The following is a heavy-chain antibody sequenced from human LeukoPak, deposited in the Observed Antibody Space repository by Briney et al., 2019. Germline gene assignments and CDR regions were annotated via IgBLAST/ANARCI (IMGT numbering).Heavy chain of an antibody. CDR3: ASSNYDILTGYAFDY. Sequence: GASVKVSCKASGYTFTSYYMHWVRQAPGQGLEWMGIINPSGGSTSYAQKFQGRVTMTRDTSTSTVYMELSSLRSEDTAVYYCASSNYDILTGYAFDYWGQGTLVTVSS. D-gene: IGHD3-9*01. CDR2: INPSGGST. CDR1: GYTFTSYY. J-gene: IGHJ4*02. V-gene: IGHV1-46*03.